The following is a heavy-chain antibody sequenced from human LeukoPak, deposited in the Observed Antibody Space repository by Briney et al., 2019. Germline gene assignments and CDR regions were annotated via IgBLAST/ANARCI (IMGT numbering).Heavy chain of an antibody. D-gene: IGHD5-18*01. CDR1: GFTFSSYA. V-gene: IGHV3-7*01. Sequence: PGGSLRLSCAASGFTFSSYAMSWVRQAPGKGLEWVANIKQDGSEKYYVDSVRGRFTISRDNAKNSLFLQMNSLRVEDTAVYYCARSAWIHLGRDYYMDVWGKGTTVTVSS. CDR3: ARSAWIHLGRDYYMDV. J-gene: IGHJ6*03. CDR2: IKQDGSEK.